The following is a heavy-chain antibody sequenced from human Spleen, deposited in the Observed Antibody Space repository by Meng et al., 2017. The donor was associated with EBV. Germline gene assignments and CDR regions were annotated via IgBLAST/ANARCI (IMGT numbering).Heavy chain of an antibody. V-gene: IGHV1-2*06. CDR1: GYTFTNYY. J-gene: IGHJ4*02. CDR3: ARAYSGYDDLPSY. Sequence: QAHLERVGEKVKKPWAWVKVSCKTSGYTFTNYYIHWVRQAPGQGLEWMGRINPNSGGRDYTQNFQGRVTMTRDTSISTAYMELNSLRSDDTALYYCARAYSGYDDLPSYWGQGTLVTVSS. CDR2: INPNSGGR. D-gene: IGHD5-12*01.